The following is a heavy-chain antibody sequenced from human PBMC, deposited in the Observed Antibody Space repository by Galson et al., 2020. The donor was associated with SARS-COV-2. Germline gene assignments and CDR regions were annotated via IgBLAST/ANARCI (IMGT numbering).Heavy chain of an antibody. CDR1: GGSFSGYY. D-gene: IGHD3-3*01. CDR2: INHSGST. V-gene: IGHV4-34*01. J-gene: IGHJ6*02. Sequence: ETSETLSLTCAVYGGSFSGYYWSWIRQPPGKGLEWIGEINHSGSTNYNPSLKSRVTISVDTSKNQFSLKLSSVTAADTAVYYCARKPKLRFLEWSRRYYYGMDVWGQGTTVTVSS. CDR3: ARKPKLRFLEWSRRYYYGMDV.